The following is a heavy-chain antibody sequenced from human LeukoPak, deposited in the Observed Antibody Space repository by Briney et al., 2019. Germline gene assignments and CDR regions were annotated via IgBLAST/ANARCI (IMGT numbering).Heavy chain of an antibody. D-gene: IGHD6-13*01. CDR2: IYYSGST. CDR1: GGSISSYY. V-gene: IGHV4-59*08. Sequence: SETLSPTCTVSGGSISSYYWGWIRQPPGKGLEWIGYIYYSGSTNYNPSLKSRVTISVDTSKNQFSLKLSSVTAADTAVYYCARRDTSSWYKDDAFDIWGQGTMVTVSS. CDR3: ARRDTSSWYKDDAFDI. J-gene: IGHJ3*02.